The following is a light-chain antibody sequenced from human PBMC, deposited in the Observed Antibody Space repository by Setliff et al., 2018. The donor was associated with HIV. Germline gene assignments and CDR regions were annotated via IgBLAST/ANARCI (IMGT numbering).Light chain of an antibody. J-gene: IGLJ1*01. CDR3: SSYTSSSTFYV. Sequence: QSVLTQPASVSGSPGQSITISCTGTSSDVGGYNYVSWYQQHPGKAPKFMIYDVSNRPSGVSNRFSGSKSGNTASLTISGLQAEDEADYYCSSYTSSSTFYVFGTGTKGTVL. CDR2: DVS. V-gene: IGLV2-14*03. CDR1: SSDVGGYNY.